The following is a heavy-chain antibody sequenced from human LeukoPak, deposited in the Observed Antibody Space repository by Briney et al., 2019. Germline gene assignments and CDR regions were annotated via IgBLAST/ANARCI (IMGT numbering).Heavy chain of an antibody. CDR3: AKSDYYYDSSGYLGIDY. CDR1: GFTFSSYG. D-gene: IGHD3-22*01. Sequence: PGGSLRLSCAASGFTFSSYGMSWVRQAPGKGLEWVSAISGSGGSTYYADSVKGRFTISRDNSKNTLYLQMNSLRAEDTAVYYCAKSDYYYDSSGYLGIDYWGQGTLVTVSS. V-gene: IGHV3-23*01. CDR2: ISGSGGST. J-gene: IGHJ4*02.